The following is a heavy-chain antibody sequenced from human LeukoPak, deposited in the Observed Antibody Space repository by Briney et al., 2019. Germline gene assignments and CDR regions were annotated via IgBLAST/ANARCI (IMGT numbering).Heavy chain of an antibody. Sequence: SVKVSCKASGGTFSSYAISWVRQAPGQGLEWMGGIIPIFGTANYAQKFQGRVTITADESTSTAYMELSSLRFEDTAVYYCARQGDCSSTSCYDYWGQGTLVTVSS. V-gene: IGHV1-69*13. D-gene: IGHD2-2*01. CDR1: GGTFSSYA. CDR2: IIPIFGTA. CDR3: ARQGDCSSTSCYDY. J-gene: IGHJ4*02.